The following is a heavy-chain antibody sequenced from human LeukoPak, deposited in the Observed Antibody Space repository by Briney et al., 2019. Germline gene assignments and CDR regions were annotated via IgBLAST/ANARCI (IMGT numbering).Heavy chain of an antibody. J-gene: IGHJ4*02. CDR3: AKGMAGSTDY. V-gene: IGHV3-23*01. D-gene: IGHD6-19*01. Sequence: GGSLRLSCAASGFTFSSYAMSWVRQAPGKGLEWVSGISGSGDNTYYADSVKGRFTISRDNSKNTLYLQMNSLRAEDTAVYYCAKGMAGSTDYWGQGTLVTVSS. CDR2: ISGSGDNT. CDR1: GFTFSSYA.